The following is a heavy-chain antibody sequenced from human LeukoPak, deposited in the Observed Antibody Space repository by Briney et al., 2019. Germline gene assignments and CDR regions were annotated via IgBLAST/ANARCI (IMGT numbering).Heavy chain of an antibody. CDR3: ARTIAMVRGVYAFDI. CDR2: IYYSGST. CDR1: GGSISSGGYY. D-gene: IGHD3-10*01. J-gene: IGHJ3*02. V-gene: IGHV4-31*03. Sequence: SETLSLTCTVSGGSISSGGYYWSWIRQHPGKGLEWIGYIYYSGSTYYNPSLKSRVTISVDTSKNQFSLKLSSVTAADTAVYYCARTIAMVRGVYAFDIWGQGTMVTVSS.